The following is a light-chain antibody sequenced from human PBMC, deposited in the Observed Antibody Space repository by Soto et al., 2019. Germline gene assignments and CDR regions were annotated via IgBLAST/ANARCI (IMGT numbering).Light chain of an antibody. Sequence: QPALTQPASVSGSPGQSITISCTGTSSDVGYYNYVSWYQQHPGKAPQLIIFQVTNRASGISARFSGSKSGDTASLTISGLQAEDEADYYCSSYTTSSSLYVFGTGTKVTVL. J-gene: IGLJ1*01. CDR3: SSYTTSSSLYV. V-gene: IGLV2-14*01. CDR1: SSDVGYYNY. CDR2: QVT.